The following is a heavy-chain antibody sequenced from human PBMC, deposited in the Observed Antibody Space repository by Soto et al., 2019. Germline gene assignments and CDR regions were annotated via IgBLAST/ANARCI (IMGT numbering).Heavy chain of an antibody. CDR2: IYSGGST. D-gene: IGHD3-3*01. CDR3: ARGPRVYYDFWSGYPPPLYFDY. CDR1: GFTVSSNY. Sequence: SGGSLRLSCAASGFTVSSNYMSWVRQAPGKGLEWVSVIYSGGSTYYADSVKGRFTISRDNSKNTLYLQMNSLRAEDTAVYYCARGPRVYYDFWSGYPPPLYFDYWGQGTLVTVSS. V-gene: IGHV3-53*01. J-gene: IGHJ4*02.